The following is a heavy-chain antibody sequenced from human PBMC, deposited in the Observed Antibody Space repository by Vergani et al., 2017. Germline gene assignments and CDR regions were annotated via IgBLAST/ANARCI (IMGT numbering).Heavy chain of an antibody. CDR2: FDPEDGET. D-gene: IGHD3-9*01. Sequence: QVQLVQSGAGVKKPGASVKVSCKVSGYTLTELSMHWVRQAPGKGLEWMGGFDPEDGETIYAQKFQGRVTMTEDKSTDTAYMELSSLRSEDTTVYYCATELAMTGRRKWWFDPWGQGTLVTVSS. CDR3: ATELAMTGRRKWWFDP. J-gene: IGHJ5*02. CDR1: GYTLTELS. V-gene: IGHV1-24*01.